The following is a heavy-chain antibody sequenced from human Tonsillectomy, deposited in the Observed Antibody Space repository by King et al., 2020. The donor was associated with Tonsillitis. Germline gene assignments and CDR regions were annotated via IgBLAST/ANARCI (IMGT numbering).Heavy chain of an antibody. CDR1: GASVSNFY. D-gene: IGHD1-1*01. CDR2: IYSSGIT. Sequence: PLQESGPGLVKPSETLSLTCAVSGASVSNFYWSWVRPPPGKGLEWIGCIYSSGITSYNPSLKSRVTISIDTSKNQFSLNLTSVTAADTAVYYCVRDYWVPVTTTNYYYYLDVWGKGTTVTVSS. V-gene: IGHV4-59*02. CDR3: VRDYWVPVTTTNYYYYLDV. J-gene: IGHJ6*03.